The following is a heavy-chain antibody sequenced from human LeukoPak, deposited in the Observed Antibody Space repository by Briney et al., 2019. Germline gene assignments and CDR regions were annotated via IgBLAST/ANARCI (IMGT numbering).Heavy chain of an antibody. CDR3: AGLPAYYYDTSGFYFDY. CDR1: GFTVSGNY. CDR2: TFGDGST. D-gene: IGHD3-22*01. V-gene: IGHV3-66*04. Sequence: GGSLRLSCAASGFTVSGNYIIWVRQAPGKGLEWVSVTFGDGSTNYADSVKGRFTISRDNSKNTLYLQMNSLRAEDTAVYYCAGLPAYYYDTSGFYFDYWGQGTLVTVSS. J-gene: IGHJ4*02.